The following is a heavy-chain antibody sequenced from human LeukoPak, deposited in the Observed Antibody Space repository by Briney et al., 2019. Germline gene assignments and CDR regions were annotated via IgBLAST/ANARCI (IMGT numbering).Heavy chain of an antibody. CDR3: ARIPSSWSYFDY. CDR1: GFTFNNYA. CDR2: SGSGGDT. Sequence: PGGSLRLSCAASGFTFNNYALNWVRQAPGKGLEWVSTSGSGGDTYYADSVKGRFTISRENSKNTLYLQMNSLGAEDTAVYYCARIPSSWSYFDYWGQGTLVTVAS. J-gene: IGHJ4*02. D-gene: IGHD6-13*01. V-gene: IGHV3-23*01.